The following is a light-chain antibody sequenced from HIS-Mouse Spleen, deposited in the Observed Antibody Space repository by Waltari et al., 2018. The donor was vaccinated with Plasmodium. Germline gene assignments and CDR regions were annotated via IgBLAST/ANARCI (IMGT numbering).Light chain of an antibody. CDR1: QSLLHSNGYNY. V-gene: IGKV2-28*01. CDR2: LGS. CDR3: MQALQTPLT. J-gene: IGKJ4*01. Sequence: DIVMTQSPLSLPVTPGEPASISCRSSQSLLHSNGYNYLDWDLQKPGQSPQLLIYLGSNRASGVPDRFSCSGSGTDFTLKISRVEAEDVGVYYCMQALQTPLTFGGGTKVEIK.